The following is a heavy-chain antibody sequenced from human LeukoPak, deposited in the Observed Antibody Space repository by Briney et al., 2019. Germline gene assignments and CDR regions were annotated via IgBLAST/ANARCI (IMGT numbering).Heavy chain of an antibody. Sequence: PGGSLRLSCAASGFTVSSNYMSWVRQAPGKGLEWVSVVYSGGSTYYADSVKGRFTISRDNSKNTLYLQMNSLRAEDTAVYYCAKLKIRGADSSGYYLSYFDYWGQGTLVTVSS. CDR1: GFTVSSNY. V-gene: IGHV3-53*01. D-gene: IGHD3-22*01. J-gene: IGHJ4*02. CDR2: VYSGGST. CDR3: AKLKIRGADSSGYYLSYFDY.